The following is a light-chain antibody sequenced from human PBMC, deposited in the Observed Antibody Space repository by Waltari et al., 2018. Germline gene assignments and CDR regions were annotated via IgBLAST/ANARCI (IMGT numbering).Light chain of an antibody. CDR3: QQSYSTPLT. Sequence: DIQMTQSPSSLSASVGDRVTITCRASQSISSYLNWYQQKPGNGPKLLNYAAYSCQSGIPSRFSGSCAGTDFTLTVSSLLPEDFATYYCQQSYSTPLTFGGGTKVEIK. CDR1: QSISSY. CDR2: AAY. V-gene: IGKV1-39*01. J-gene: IGKJ4*01.